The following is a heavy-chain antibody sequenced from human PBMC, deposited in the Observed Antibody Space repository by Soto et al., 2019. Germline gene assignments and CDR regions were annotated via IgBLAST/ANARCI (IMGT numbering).Heavy chain of an antibody. CDR3: ATRGFYTPSYYFDH. CDR2: ISGNGGTT. J-gene: IGHJ4*02. Sequence: GGSVRLSCAASGVTFTTYAMSWVRQAPGKGLEWVSTISGNGGTTYYTDSVKGRFTISRDNSKNTLYLQMNSLRAEDTAVYYCATRGFYTPSYYFDHWGQGTSVTVSS. D-gene: IGHD3-3*01. CDR1: GVTFTTYA. V-gene: IGHV3-23*01.